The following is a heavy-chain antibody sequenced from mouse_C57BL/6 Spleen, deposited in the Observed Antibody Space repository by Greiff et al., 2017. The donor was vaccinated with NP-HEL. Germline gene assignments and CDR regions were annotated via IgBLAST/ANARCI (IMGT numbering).Heavy chain of an antibody. CDR1: GYAFSSSW. J-gene: IGHJ4*01. CDR2: IYPGDGDT. V-gene: IGHV1-82*01. D-gene: IGHD3-3*01. Sequence: VQLQQSGPELVKPGASVKISCKASGYAFSSSWMNWVKQRPGKGLEWIGRIYPGDGDTNYNEKFKGKATLTVEKSSSTVYLELSRLTSDDSAVYYCARRGHYYAMDYWGQGTSVTVSS. CDR3: ARRGHYYAMDY.